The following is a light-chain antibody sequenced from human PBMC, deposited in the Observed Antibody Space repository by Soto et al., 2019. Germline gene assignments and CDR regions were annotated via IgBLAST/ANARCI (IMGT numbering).Light chain of an antibody. CDR1: QSVSSSY. CDR3: QHYDCSPRT. V-gene: IGKV3-20*01. J-gene: IGKJ1*01. Sequence: LAMSPDTLSLSPGERAALSCRASQSVSSSYLAWYQQKPGQAPRLLNYRTTNSAASIPDRFSGSWAGTDFTLTSILQDAEDVAVYWCQHYDCSPRTFGQGAKVDIK. CDR2: RTT.